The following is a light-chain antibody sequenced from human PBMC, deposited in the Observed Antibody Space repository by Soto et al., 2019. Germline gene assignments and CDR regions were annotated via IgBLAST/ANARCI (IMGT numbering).Light chain of an antibody. CDR2: DAS. J-gene: IGKJ2*01. V-gene: IGKV3-20*01. CDR1: QSVTSGD. Sequence: EIVLTQSPGTLSLSPGERATLSCRASQSVTSGDLAWYQQKPGQAPRLLIYDASSRATGIPDRFSGSGSGTDFTLAISRLEPEDFAVYYCQQYGTSLLYTFGQGTKLEIK. CDR3: QQYGTSLLYT.